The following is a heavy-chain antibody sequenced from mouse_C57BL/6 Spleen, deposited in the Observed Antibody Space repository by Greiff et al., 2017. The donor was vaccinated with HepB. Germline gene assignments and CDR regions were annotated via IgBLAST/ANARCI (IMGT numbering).Heavy chain of an antibody. CDR1: GFSLTSYG. V-gene: IGHV2-2*01. D-gene: IGHD1-3*01. CDR2: IWSGGST. J-gene: IGHJ4*01. Sequence: VQLKQSGPGLVQPSQSLSITCTVSGFSLTSYGVHWVRQSPGKGLEWLGVIWSGGSTDYNAAFISRLSISKDNSKSQVFFKMNSLKADDTAIYYCARRGYNAMDYWGQGTSVTVSS. CDR3: ARRGYNAMDY.